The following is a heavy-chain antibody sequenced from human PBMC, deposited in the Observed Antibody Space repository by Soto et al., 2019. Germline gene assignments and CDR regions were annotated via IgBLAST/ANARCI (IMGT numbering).Heavy chain of an antibody. CDR1: GCIFTGYH. Sequence: QVHLVQSGAEVKKPGASVKVFCKASGCIFTGYHIHWVRQAPGRGLEWMGWINPDSGDTEYAQNFQSRVTMTRDTSFNLVYMEMSGLMSDDTAVYYCARDARGTPGFDEMDIWGQGTTVTVSS. V-gene: IGHV1-2*02. CDR2: INPDSGDT. J-gene: IGHJ6*02. CDR3: ARDARGTPGFDEMDI. D-gene: IGHD3-9*01.